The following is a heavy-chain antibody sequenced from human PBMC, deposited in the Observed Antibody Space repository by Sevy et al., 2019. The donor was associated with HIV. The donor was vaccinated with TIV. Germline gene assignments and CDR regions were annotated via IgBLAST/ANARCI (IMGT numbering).Heavy chain of an antibody. D-gene: IGHD1-1*01. CDR2: ISYDGSNK. Sequence: GGSLRLSCAASGFTFSDYSMHWVRQAPGKGLEWVATISYDGSNKHYADSVKGRFALSRDNSKNSLFLHMNSLRAEDTAVYYCALERLSSNVAEYFQNWGQGTLVTVSS. CDR3: ALERLSSNVAEYFQN. J-gene: IGHJ1*01. V-gene: IGHV3-30*09. CDR1: GFTFSDYS.